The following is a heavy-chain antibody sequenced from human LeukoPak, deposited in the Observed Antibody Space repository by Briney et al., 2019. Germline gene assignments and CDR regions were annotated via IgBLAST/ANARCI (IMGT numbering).Heavy chain of an antibody. CDR1: GFTLSSYV. CDR2: ISGSGGIT. V-gene: IGHV3-23*01. J-gene: IGHJ6*02. CDR3: AKGDHSSSLISYYGMDV. D-gene: IGHD6-6*01. Sequence: EPGGSLRLSCAASGFTLSSYVMSWVRQAPGKGQEWVSGISGSGGITYYADSVKGRFAISRDNSKNTLYVQMNSLRAEDTAVYYCAKGDHSSSLISYYGMDVWGQGTTVTVSS.